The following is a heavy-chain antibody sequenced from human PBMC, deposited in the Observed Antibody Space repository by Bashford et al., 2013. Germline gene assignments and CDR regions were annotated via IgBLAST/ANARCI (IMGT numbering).Heavy chain of an antibody. V-gene: IGHV1-2*02. CDR2: INPKNGGT. J-gene: IGHJ4*02. CDR3: ARRPGGGWVGLDY. Sequence: ASVKVSCETSGFTFTDYYIHWVRQAPGQGLEWVGRINPKNGGTDFAPKFQGRVTINTDTSASTASMELSSLRSEDTAVYYCARRPGGGWVGLDYWGQGTLVTVSS. CDR1: GFTFTDYY. D-gene: IGHD6-19*01.